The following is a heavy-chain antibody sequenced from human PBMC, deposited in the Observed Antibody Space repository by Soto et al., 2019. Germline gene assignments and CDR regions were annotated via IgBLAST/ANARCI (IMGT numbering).Heavy chain of an antibody. J-gene: IGHJ6*03. V-gene: IGHV3-7*01. CDR3: ARDRRSRYSYGSRSGYYYYMDV. D-gene: IGHD5-18*01. Sequence: GGSMILSCAASGFTFSSFWLTWVRQAPGKGLEWVANINQDGSEEYYVDSVKGRFTISRDNAKNSLYLQMNSLRAEDTAVYYCARDRRSRYSYGSRSGYYYYMDVWGKGTTVTVSS. CDR2: INQDGSEE. CDR1: GFTFSSFW.